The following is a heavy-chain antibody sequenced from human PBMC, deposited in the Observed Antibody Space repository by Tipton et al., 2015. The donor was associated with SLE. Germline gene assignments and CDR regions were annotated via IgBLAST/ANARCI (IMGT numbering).Heavy chain of an antibody. V-gene: IGHV5-10-1*01. J-gene: IGHJ3*02. Sequence: HVTISADKSISTAYLQWSSLKASDTAMYYCARSMVRGVTAFDIWGQGTMVTVSS. CDR3: ARSMVRGVTAFDI. D-gene: IGHD3-10*01.